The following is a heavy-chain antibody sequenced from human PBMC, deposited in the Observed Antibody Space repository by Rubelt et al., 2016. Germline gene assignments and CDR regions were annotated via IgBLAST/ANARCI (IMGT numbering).Heavy chain of an antibody. CDR2: ISAYNGNT. CDR1: TFTSYG. Sequence: TFTSYGMSWVRQAPGQGLEWMGWISAYNGNTNYAQKLQGRVTMTTDTSTSTAYMELRSLRSDDTAVYYCARASDYDFWSGAYYLDYWGQGTLVTVSS. V-gene: IGHV1-18*01. D-gene: IGHD3-3*01. CDR3: ARASDYDFWSGAYYLDY. J-gene: IGHJ4*02.